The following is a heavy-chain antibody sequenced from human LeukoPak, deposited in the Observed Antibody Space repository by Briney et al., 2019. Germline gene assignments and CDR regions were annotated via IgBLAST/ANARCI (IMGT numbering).Heavy chain of an antibody. CDR1: GGSISSYY. J-gene: IGHJ2*01. CDR3: ARRDLFYWYFDL. D-gene: IGHD2-21*01. Sequence: SETLSLTCTVSGGSISSYYWSWIRQPPGKGLEWIGYIYYSGCTNYNPSLKSRVTISVDTSKNQFSLKLSSVTAADTAVYYCARRDLFYWYFDLWGRGTLVTVSS. V-gene: IGHV4-59*08. CDR2: IYYSGCT.